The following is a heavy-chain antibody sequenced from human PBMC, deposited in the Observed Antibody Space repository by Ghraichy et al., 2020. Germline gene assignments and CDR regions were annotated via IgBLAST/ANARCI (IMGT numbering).Heavy chain of an antibody. J-gene: IGHJ6*03. CDR3: ARVVADCSSTSCYYYYYMDV. CDR1: GGSISSGGYS. D-gene: IGHD2-2*01. CDR2: IYHSGST. Sequence: LRLSCAVSGGSISSGGYSWSWIRQPPGKGLEWIGYIYHSGSTYYNPSLKSRVTISVDRSKNQFSLKLSSVTAADTAVYYCARVVADCSSTSCYYYYYMDVWGNGTTVTVSS. V-gene: IGHV4-30-2*01.